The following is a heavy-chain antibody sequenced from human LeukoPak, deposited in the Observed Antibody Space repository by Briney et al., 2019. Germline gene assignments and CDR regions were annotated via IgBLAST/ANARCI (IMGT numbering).Heavy chain of an antibody. D-gene: IGHD4-17*01. CDR1: GYTFTSYY. V-gene: IGHV1-46*01. CDR3: ARVAYGEVLGY. CDR2: INPSGGST. J-gene: IGHJ4*02. Sequence: ASVKVSCKASGYTFTSYYMHWVRQAPGQGLEWMGIINPSGGSTGYAQKFQGRVTMTRDTSTSTVYMELSSLRSEDTAVYYCARVAYGEVLGYWGQGTLVTVSS.